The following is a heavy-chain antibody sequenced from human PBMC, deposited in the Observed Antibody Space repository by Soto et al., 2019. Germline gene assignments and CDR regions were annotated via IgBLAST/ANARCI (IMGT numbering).Heavy chain of an antibody. D-gene: IGHD2-15*01. CDR2: IIPVVGGP. J-gene: IGHJ5*02. Sequence: QVQLVQSGAEVKKPGSSVRVACKTSGDIFNRYTISWVRRAPGLGLEWMGRIIPVVGGPNYAEKFRGRVTITADKATTSVYLEVRSLRSDDTATYYCARAEGGGGSCYAAWGQGTLVTVSS. CDR1: GDIFNRYT. CDR3: ARAEGGGGSCYAA. V-gene: IGHV1-69*02.